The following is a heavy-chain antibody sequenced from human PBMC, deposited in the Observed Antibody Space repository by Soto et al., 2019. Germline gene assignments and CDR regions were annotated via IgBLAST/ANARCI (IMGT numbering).Heavy chain of an antibody. CDR2: IYYSGST. CDR1: GGSISSYY. J-gene: IGHJ4*02. Sequence: SETLSLTCTVSGGSISSYYWSWIRQPPGKGLEWIGYIYYSGSTNYNPSLKSRVTISVDTSKNQFSLKLSSVTAADTAVYYCARGMDTLDYWGQGTLVTVSS. V-gene: IGHV4-59*01. CDR3: ARGMDTLDY.